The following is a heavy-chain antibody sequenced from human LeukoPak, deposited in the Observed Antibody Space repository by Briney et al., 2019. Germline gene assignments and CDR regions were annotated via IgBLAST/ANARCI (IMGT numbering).Heavy chain of an antibody. J-gene: IGHJ6*02. CDR3: AKWYSLLPTFGNGMDV. D-gene: IGHD1-26*01. V-gene: IGHV3-23*01. CDR1: GFTFNNYA. Sequence: GGSLRLSCAASGFTFNNYAMNWVRQAPGKGLEWVSVISGSGGTTYYADSVKGRFTISRDNSKNTLYLQMNSLRAEDTAVYYCAKWYSLLPTFGNGMDVWGQGTTVTVSS. CDR2: ISGSGGTT.